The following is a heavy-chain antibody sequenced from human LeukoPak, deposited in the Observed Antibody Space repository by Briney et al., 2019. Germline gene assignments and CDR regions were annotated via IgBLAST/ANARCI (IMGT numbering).Heavy chain of an antibody. J-gene: IGHJ3*02. CDR2: IYSGGST. CDR1: GFTVSSNY. Sequence: PGGSLRLSCAASGFTVSSNYMSWVRQAPGKGLEWVSVIYSGGSTYYADSVKGRFTISRDNSKNTLYLQMNSLRAEDTAVYYCARVTMIVVVEAFDIWGQGTMVTVSS. D-gene: IGHD3-22*01. V-gene: IGHV3-53*01. CDR3: ARVTMIVVVEAFDI.